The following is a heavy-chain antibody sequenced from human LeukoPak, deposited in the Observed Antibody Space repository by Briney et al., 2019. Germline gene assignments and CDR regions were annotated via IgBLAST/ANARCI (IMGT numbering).Heavy chain of an antibody. CDR1: GFTFSSYD. J-gene: IGHJ6*02. V-gene: IGHV3-48*03. Sequence: GGSLRLSCAVSGFTFSSYDMNWVRQAPGKGLEWMSYISGSGSTIYDADSVKGRFTVSRDNAKNSLHLQMNSLRAEDTAVYYCARTHPYYYGSGSYLMGYYYFGMDVWGQGTTVTVS. D-gene: IGHD3-10*01. CDR2: ISGSGSTI. CDR3: ARTHPYYYGSGSYLMGYYYFGMDV.